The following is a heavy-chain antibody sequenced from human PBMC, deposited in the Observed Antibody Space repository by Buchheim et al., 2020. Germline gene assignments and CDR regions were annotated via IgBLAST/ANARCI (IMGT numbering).Heavy chain of an antibody. CDR1: GYTFTGYY. J-gene: IGHJ4*02. Sequence: QVQLVQSGAEVKKPGASVKVSCKASGYTFTGYYMHWVRQAPGQGLEWMGWIYPNSGGTYYAQQFTGWVTMTRDTSNSTAYMERSRLISDDTAVYYCARGEMDVGKVFDYWGQGTL. V-gene: IGHV1-2*04. CDR2: IYPNSGGT. D-gene: IGHD5-24*01. CDR3: ARGEMDVGKVFDY.